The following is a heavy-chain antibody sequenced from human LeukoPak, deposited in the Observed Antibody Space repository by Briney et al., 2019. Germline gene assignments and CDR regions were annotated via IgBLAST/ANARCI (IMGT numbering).Heavy chain of an antibody. CDR2: INPSDGAT. Sequence: GASVKVSCKASGYTFTMYQIHWVRQAPGQGLEWMGMINPSDGATTYAQRFQGRVTLIRDMSTTTVYMGLHSLRFEDTAVYFCAREQRGWLSGNLGGLFASYYTYYYMDVWGRGTTVTVSS. D-gene: IGHD1-26*01. J-gene: IGHJ6*03. CDR3: AREQRGWLSGNLGGLFASYYTYYYMDV. CDR1: GYTFTMYQ. V-gene: IGHV1-46*01.